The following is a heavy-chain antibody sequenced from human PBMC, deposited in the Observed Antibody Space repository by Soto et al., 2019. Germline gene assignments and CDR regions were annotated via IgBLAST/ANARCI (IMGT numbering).Heavy chain of an antibody. J-gene: IGHJ4*02. Sequence: QVQLVQSGAEVKKPGASVKVSCKVSGYTLTELSMHWVRQAPGKGLEWMGGFDPEDGETIYAQKFQGRVTMTEDTSTDTAYMELSSLRSEDTAVYYCATAGFLMITFGGVIGHFDYWGQGTLVTVSS. V-gene: IGHV1-24*01. CDR1: GYTLTELS. CDR3: ATAGFLMITFGGVIGHFDY. D-gene: IGHD3-16*02. CDR2: FDPEDGET.